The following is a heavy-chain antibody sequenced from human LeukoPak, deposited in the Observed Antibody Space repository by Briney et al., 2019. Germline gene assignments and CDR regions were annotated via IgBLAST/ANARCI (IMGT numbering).Heavy chain of an antibody. CDR3: TRHAQTYYYGMDV. J-gene: IGHJ6*02. CDR1: GSISPYY. V-gene: IGHV4-59*08. CDR2: IHYTGGA. Sequence: PSETLSLTCTGGSISPYYWSWIRQSPGTGLEWIAQIHYTGGATYNPSLKSRVTISVDTSNNHLSLRLSSVTAADTAVYYCTRHAQTYYYGMDVWGQGTTVTVSS.